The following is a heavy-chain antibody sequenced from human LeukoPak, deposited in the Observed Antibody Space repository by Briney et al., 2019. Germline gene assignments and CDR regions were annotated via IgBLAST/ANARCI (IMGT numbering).Heavy chain of an antibody. CDR1: GFDFRSYA. V-gene: IGHV3-23*01. D-gene: IGHD5-12*01. J-gene: IGHJ4*02. Sequence: PGGSLRLSCTASGFDFRSYAMAWVRQAPGKGLEGVAAIGSDGDRVHEDSVKGRFTISRDNSKSTLYLQMDNLRAEDTAVYFCAKSAGVATIYFDSWGRGALVTVSS. CDR2: IGSDGDR. CDR3: AKSAGVATIYFDS.